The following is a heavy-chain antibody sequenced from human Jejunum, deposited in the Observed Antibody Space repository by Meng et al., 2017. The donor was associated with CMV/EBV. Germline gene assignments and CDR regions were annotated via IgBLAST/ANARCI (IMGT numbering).Heavy chain of an antibody. CDR2: IKQDGSEK. CDR3: TRNLGAAFWSGYAFDF. CDR1: SFSCYW. Sequence: SFSCYWLRWVRQAPGKGLEWVANIKQDGSEKYYVDSVKGRFTISRDNAKNSLYLQMNSLRAEDTAVYYCTRNLGAAFWSGYAFDFWGQGTLGTVSS. D-gene: IGHD3-3*01. J-gene: IGHJ4*02. V-gene: IGHV3-7*01.